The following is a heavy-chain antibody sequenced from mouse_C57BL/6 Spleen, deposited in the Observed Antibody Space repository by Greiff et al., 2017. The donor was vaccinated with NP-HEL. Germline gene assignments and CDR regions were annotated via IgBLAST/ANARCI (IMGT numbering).Heavy chain of an antibody. V-gene: IGHV1-80*01. Sequence: QVQLKESGAELVKPGASVKISCKASGYAFSSYWMNWVKQRPGKGLEWIGQIYPGDGDTNYNGKFKGKATLTADKSSSTAYMQLSSLTSEDSAVYFCARKAQAAWFAYWGQGTLVTVSA. J-gene: IGHJ3*01. CDR3: ARKAQAAWFAY. CDR1: GYAFSSYW. D-gene: IGHD3-2*02. CDR2: IYPGDGDT.